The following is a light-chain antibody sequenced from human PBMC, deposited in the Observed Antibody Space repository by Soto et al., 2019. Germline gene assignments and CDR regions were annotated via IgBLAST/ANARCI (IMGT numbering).Light chain of an antibody. CDR2: GAS. V-gene: IGKV3-20*01. J-gene: IGKJ2*01. Sequence: EIVLTQSPGTLSLSPGERASVSCRASQSVYTSYLAWFQQKPGQAPRLLIYGASNRATGISDRFSGSGSGTDFTLTITRLEPEDFAVYFCHQSGNSPYTFGHGTKLEI. CDR3: HQSGNSPYT. CDR1: QSVYTSY.